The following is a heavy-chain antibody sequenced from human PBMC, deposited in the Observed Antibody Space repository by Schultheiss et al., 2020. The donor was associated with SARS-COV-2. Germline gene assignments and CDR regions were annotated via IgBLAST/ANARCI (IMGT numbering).Heavy chain of an antibody. V-gene: IGHV1-18*01. CDR1: GYTFTSYG. CDR3: ARLKWELLYNWFDP. D-gene: IGHD1-26*01. CDR2: ISAYNGNT. J-gene: IGHJ5*02. Sequence: ASVKVSCKASGYTFTSYGISWVRQAPGQGLEWMGGISAYNGNTNYAQKLQGRVTMTTDTSTSTAYMELRSLRSDDTAVYYCARLKWELLYNWFDPWGQGTLVTVSS.